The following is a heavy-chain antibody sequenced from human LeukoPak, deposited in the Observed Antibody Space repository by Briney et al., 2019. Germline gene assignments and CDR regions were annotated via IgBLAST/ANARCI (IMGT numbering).Heavy chain of an antibody. CDR1: VYTFTRYY. J-gene: IGHJ4*02. CDR3: ARDRTHGSYYDY. D-gene: IGHD1-26*01. V-gene: IGHV1-2*02. Sequence: GASVKVSCKASVYTFTRYYMHWVRQAPGQGLEWMGWINPNSGGTNYAQKFQGRVTMTRDTSISTAYMELSRLRSDDTAVYYCARDRTHGSYYDYWGQGTLVTVSS. CDR2: INPNSGGT.